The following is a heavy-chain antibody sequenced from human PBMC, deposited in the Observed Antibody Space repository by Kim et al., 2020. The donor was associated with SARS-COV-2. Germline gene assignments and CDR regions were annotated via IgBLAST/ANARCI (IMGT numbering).Heavy chain of an antibody. Sequence: GGSLRLSCAASGFTFSNYAMSWVRQAPGEGLEWVSVISSSGGGTYYADSVMGRFTVTRDNSKNTLYLQMNSLRAEDTAVYYCAKALVEIYYYYGMDVWGQGTTVTVSS. CDR1: GFTFSNYA. CDR3: AKALVEIYYYYGMDV. D-gene: IGHD6-6*01. CDR2: ISSSGGGT. V-gene: IGHV3-23*01. J-gene: IGHJ6*02.